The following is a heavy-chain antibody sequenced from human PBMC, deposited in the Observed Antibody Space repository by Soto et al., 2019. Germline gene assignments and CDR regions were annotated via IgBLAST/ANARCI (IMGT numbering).Heavy chain of an antibody. CDR2: IWYDGSKK. V-gene: IGHV3-33*01. CDR3: ARAGLYTAMFSGFDY. J-gene: IGHJ4*02. D-gene: IGHD5-18*01. Sequence: QVDLVESGGGVVQPGKSLTRSCATSGFTCSEDAMHWVRQAPGKGLEWVAVIWYDGSKKHYADSVKGRFTISRDNSKNTLFLQMHSLTAEDTAVYWCARAGLYTAMFSGFDYWGQGTLVTVSS. CDR1: GFTCSEDA.